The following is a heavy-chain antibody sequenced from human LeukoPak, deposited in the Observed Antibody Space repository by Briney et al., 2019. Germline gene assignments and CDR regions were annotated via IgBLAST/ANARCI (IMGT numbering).Heavy chain of an antibody. CDR3: AKTTVGYSSGRYPGWPADC. Sequence: GGSLRLSCEASGFTFNTYAIYWVRQAPGKGLEWVSGICGSGGCTYYADTVKGRFTISRDNSKNTVYLQMSTLAADDTAVYYCAKTTVGYSSGRYPGWPADCWGQGTLVTVSS. CDR1: GFTFNTYA. J-gene: IGHJ4*02. V-gene: IGHV3-23*01. CDR2: ICGSGGCT. D-gene: IGHD6-19*01.